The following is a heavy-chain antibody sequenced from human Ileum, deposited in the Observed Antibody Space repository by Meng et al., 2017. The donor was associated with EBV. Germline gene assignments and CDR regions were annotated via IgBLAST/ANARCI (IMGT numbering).Heavy chain of an antibody. V-gene: IGHV3-53*01. J-gene: IGHJ4*02. CDR1: GFTVSSNY. Sequence: LVESGGGCIQPGGSRRLSCASSGFTVSSNYMGWVRQAPGKGLEWVSVIYTGGSTYYAYTVKGRFTISRDNSKNTLYLQMNSLRGEDTAVYYCASKSEGYDHWGQGTLVTVSS. D-gene: IGHD5-12*01. CDR3: ASKSEGYDH. CDR2: IYTGGST.